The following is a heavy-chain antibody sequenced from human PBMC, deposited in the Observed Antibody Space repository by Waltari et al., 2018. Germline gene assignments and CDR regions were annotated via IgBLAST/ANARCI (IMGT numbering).Heavy chain of an antibody. V-gene: IGHV4-59*01. Sequence: QVQLQESGPGLVKPSETLSLTCIVSGGSISNYYWSWIRQPPGKGLEWIGYIYYSGSTNYNPSLKSRVSISVDTSKNQCSLKMTSVTAADTAIYYCARSQVGGLITWGPGTLVTVSS. CDR1: GGSISNYY. CDR2: IYYSGST. CDR3: ARSQVGGLIT. D-gene: IGHD3-10*01. J-gene: IGHJ5*02.